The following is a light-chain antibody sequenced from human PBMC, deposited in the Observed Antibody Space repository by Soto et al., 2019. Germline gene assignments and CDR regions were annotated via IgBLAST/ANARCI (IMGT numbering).Light chain of an antibody. J-gene: IGKJ5*01. CDR3: QQLKSYPST. V-gene: IGKV1-9*01. Sequence: DIQLTQSPSFLSASVGDRVTITCRASQGLSSDLAWYQQKPGKAPKLLIYAASTLHSGVPSRFSGSGSGTEIDLTISGRQPEDVATAYYQQLKSYPSTFGQGTRLEIK. CDR2: AAS. CDR1: QGLSSD.